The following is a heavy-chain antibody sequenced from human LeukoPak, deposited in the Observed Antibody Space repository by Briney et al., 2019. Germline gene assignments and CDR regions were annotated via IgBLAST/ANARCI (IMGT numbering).Heavy chain of an antibody. D-gene: IGHD5-18*01. Sequence: PSETLSLTCAVYGGSFSGYYWSWIRQPPGKGLEWIGEINHSGSTNYNPSLKSRVTISVDTSKNQFSLKLSSVTAADTAVYYCASSQEVGYTAMVTGNDYWGQGTLVTVSS. CDR3: ASSQEVGYTAMVTGNDY. CDR2: INHSGST. CDR1: GGSFSGYY. V-gene: IGHV4-34*01. J-gene: IGHJ4*02.